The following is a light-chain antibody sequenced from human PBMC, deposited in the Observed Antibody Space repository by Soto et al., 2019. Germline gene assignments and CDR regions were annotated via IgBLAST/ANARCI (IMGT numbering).Light chain of an antibody. CDR3: SSYTTSSPHVV. V-gene: IGLV2-14*01. J-gene: IGLJ2*01. CDR1: SSDVGGYNY. CDR2: DVS. Sequence: QSALTQPASVSGSPGQSITISCTGTSSDVGGYNYVSWDQQHPGKAPKLMIYDVSNRPSGVSNRFSGSKSGNTASLTISGLQAEDEADYYCSSYTTSSPHVVFGGGTKLTVL.